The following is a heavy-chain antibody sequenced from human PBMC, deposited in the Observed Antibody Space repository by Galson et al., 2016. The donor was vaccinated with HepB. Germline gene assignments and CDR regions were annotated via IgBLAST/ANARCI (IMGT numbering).Heavy chain of an antibody. V-gene: IGHV5-51*01. D-gene: IGHD2-15*01. CDR1: GYKFTGKW. CDR2: ISPGDSDT. J-gene: IGHJ2*01. Sequence: QSGAEVKKPGESLKISCTTSGYKFTGKWIGWVRQKPGKGLEWMGIISPGDSDTRYSPSFQGPVTISADKATNTAHLQWSSLEASDTATYYWSRSACSGGACYSFWYFDIWGRGTPVTVSS. CDR3: SRSACSGGACYSFWYFDI.